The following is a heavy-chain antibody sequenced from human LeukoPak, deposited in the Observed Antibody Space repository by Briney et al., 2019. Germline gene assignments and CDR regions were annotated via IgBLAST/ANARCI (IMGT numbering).Heavy chain of an antibody. D-gene: IGHD1-26*01. Sequence: GASVKVSCRASGYTFTSYDINWARQATGQGLEWMGWMNPNSGNTGYAQKFQGRVTMTRNTSISTAYMELSSLRSEDTAVYYCAIIGSGSYFFDYWGQGTLVTVSS. CDR1: GYTFTSYD. CDR3: AIIGSGSYFFDY. CDR2: MNPNSGNT. V-gene: IGHV1-8*01. J-gene: IGHJ4*02.